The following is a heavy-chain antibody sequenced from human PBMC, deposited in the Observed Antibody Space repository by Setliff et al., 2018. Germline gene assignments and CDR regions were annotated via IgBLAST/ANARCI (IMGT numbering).Heavy chain of an antibody. V-gene: IGHV1-2*02. Sequence: ASVKVSCKASGCTFTGYYMHWVRQAPGQGLEWMGWINPNSGGTNYAQKFQGRVTMTRDTSIGTAYMELSRLRSDDTAVYYCARSSGSYHTYYFDYWGQGTLVTVSS. J-gene: IGHJ4*02. CDR1: GCTFTGYY. CDR3: ARSSGSYHTYYFDY. CDR2: INPNSGGT. D-gene: IGHD1-26*01.